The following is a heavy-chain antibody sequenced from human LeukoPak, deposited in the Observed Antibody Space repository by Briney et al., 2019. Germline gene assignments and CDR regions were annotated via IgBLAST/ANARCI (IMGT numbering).Heavy chain of an antibody. J-gene: IGHJ6*03. V-gene: IGHV3-21*01. D-gene: IGHD2-15*01. CDR3: ARDRGGGHMDV. CDR1: GFTFNTYS. Sequence: GGSLRLSCAASGFTFNTYSMNWVRQAPGKGLEWVSSISSSDTYIHYADSVKGRFTISRDNAKNSLYLQMNSLRAGDTAVYYCARDRGGGHMDVWGKGTTVTISS. CDR2: ISSSDTYI.